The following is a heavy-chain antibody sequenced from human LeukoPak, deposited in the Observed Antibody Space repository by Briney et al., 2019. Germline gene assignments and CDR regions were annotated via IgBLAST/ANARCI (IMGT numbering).Heavy chain of an antibody. CDR1: GFTFSSYA. D-gene: IGHD2-2*01. CDR3: AREPDYCSSTSCYSWAEYFQH. J-gene: IGHJ1*01. Sequence: GGSLRLSCAASGFTFSSYAMHWVRQAPGKGLEWVAVISYDGSNKYYADSVKGRFTISRDNSKNTLYLQMNSLRAEDTAVYYCAREPDYCSSTSCYSWAEYFQHWGQGTLVTVSS. V-gene: IGHV3-30-3*01. CDR2: ISYDGSNK.